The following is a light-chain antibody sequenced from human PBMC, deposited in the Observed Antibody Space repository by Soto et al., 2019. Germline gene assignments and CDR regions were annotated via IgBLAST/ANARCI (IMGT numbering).Light chain of an antibody. Sequence: QSVLPKHAPVTGSPGQSIAISCTGTSSDVGGYSYVSWYQQQPGKASKLVISDVSTRPSGVSDRVSGSMSGIAASLTISGLQTEDEADYYCASYTTSSTYVFGTGTKVTVL. V-gene: IGLV2-14*01. J-gene: IGLJ1*01. CDR3: ASYTTSSTYV. CDR1: SSDVGGYSY. CDR2: DVS.